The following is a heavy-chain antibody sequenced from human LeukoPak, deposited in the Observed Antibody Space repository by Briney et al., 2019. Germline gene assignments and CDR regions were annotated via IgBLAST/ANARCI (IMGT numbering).Heavy chain of an antibody. CDR3: ARVLAIFGLDTTDFYMDV. J-gene: IGHJ6*03. D-gene: IGHD3/OR15-3a*01. CDR1: GITFSNSW. CDR2: IKEDGSEK. V-gene: IGHV3-7*03. Sequence: GGSLRLSCAASGITFSNSWMCWVRQAPGKGLEWVANIKEDGSEKYYVNSVKGRFTISRDNAKNSLYLQMNSLRAEDTAVYYCARVLAIFGLDTTDFYMDVWGKGTTVTVSS.